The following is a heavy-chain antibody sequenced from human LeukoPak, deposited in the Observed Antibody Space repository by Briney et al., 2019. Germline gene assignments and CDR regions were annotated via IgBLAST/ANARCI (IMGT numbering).Heavy chain of an antibody. V-gene: IGHV3-30*18. Sequence: GGSLRLSCAASGFTFSSYWMSWVRQAPGKGLEWVAVISYDGSNKYYADSVKGRFTISRDNSKNTLYLQMNSLRAEDTAVYYCAKGLFPAMAYYFDYWGQGTLVTVSS. J-gene: IGHJ4*02. CDR2: ISYDGSNK. D-gene: IGHD5-18*01. CDR3: AKGLFPAMAYYFDY. CDR1: GFTFSSYW.